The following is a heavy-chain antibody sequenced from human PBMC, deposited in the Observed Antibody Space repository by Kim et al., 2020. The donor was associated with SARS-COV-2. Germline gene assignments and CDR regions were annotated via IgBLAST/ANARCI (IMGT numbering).Heavy chain of an antibody. V-gene: IGHV4-39*07. CDR2: IYYAGDN. J-gene: IGHJ3*02. CDR3: AGVKGRYCGGECYFAFEI. Sequence: SETLSLTCAVSGGSVSDPTYYWGWIRQPPGKGREWIGSIYYAGDNFYNPSLKSLATISVDISKNQFSLKLSSVTAADTAVYYCAGVKGRYCGGECYFAFEIWGQGTMPSVSS. CDR1: GGSVSDPTYY. D-gene: IGHD2-21*01.